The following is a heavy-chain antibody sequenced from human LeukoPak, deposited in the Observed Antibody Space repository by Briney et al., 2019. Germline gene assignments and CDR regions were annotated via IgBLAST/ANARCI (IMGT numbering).Heavy chain of an antibody. CDR1: RDYIRHIDYY. J-gene: IGHJ3*02. D-gene: IGHD5-24*01. CDR2: VYKTGTT. V-gene: IGHV4-39*07. Sequence: KSSETLSLTCSVSRDYIRHIDYYWVWIRQPPGKGLEWIGNVYKTGTTSYNPSLSSRVTMSIDTSKSQFSLRVDSVTAADTAVYYCARVVEMATMDAFDIWGQGTMVTVSS. CDR3: ARVVEMATMDAFDI.